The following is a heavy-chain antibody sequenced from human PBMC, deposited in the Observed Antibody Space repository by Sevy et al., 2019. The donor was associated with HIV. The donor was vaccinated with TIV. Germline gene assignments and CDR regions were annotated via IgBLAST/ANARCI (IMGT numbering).Heavy chain of an antibody. CDR3: ARVGAFCGGDCYSHQPNYYYYGMDV. D-gene: IGHD2-21*02. V-gene: IGHV3-7*01. CDR2: IKQDGSEK. CDR1: GFTFSSYW. J-gene: IGHJ6*02. Sequence: GGSLRLSCAASGFTFSSYWMSWVRQAPGKGLEWAANIKQDGSEKYNVDSVKGRFTISRDNAKNSLYLQMNSLRAEDTAVYYCARVGAFCGGDCYSHQPNYYYYGMDVWGQGTTVTVSS.